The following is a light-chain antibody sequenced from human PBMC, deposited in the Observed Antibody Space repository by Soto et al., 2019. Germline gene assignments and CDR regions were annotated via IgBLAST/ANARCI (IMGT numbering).Light chain of an antibody. CDR2: STS. V-gene: IGKV3-20*01. CDR3: QFCGSSPLT. J-gene: IGKJ4*01. CDR1: QGVGGSD. Sequence: EIVLTQSPGTLSLSPGERAILSCRATQGVGGSDLAWYQQKPGKTPRLLISSTSDRASSTPDRFSGSGSGTDFTLTISSLEPEDFAVYYCQFCGSSPLTFGGGTKVE.